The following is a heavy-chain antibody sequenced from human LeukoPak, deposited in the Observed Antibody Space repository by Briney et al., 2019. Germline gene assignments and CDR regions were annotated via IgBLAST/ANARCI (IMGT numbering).Heavy chain of an antibody. V-gene: IGHV3-30*02. CDR1: GFTFRSYG. CDR3: TNGDCRGGRCSSGAY. D-gene: IGHD2-15*01. CDR2: TRDDGSKN. Sequence: GGSLRLSCAASGFTFRSYGMHWVRQAPAKGLEWVAYTRDDGSKNWYGDSVKGRFTISRDNPKNTLYLQMKSLRGEDTAVYYCTNGDCRGGRCSSGAYWGQGTLVTVSS. J-gene: IGHJ4*02.